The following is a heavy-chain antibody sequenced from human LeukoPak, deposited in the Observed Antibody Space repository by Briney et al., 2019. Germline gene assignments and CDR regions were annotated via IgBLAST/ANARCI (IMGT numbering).Heavy chain of an antibody. CDR2: INPNSGGT. CDR1: GYTFTGYY. CDR3: ATVHSSSWYEDY. V-gene: IGHV1-2*02. Sequence: ASVKVSCKASGYTFTGYYMHWVRQAPGRGLEWMGWINPNSGGTNYAQKFQGRVTMTRDTSISTAYMELSRLRSDDTAVYYCATVHSSSWYEDYWGQGTLVTVSS. D-gene: IGHD6-13*01. J-gene: IGHJ4*02.